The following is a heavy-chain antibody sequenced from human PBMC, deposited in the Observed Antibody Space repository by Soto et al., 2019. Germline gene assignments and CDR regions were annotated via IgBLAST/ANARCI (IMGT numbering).Heavy chain of an antibody. V-gene: IGHV3-23*01. CDR2: ISGSGGST. D-gene: IGHD6-19*01. CDR3: ARGEDRNPSVAGPPLMD. J-gene: IGHJ4*02. Sequence: PGGSLRLSCAASGFTFSSYAMSWVRQAPGKGLEWVSAISGSGGSTYYADSVKGRFTISRDNSKNTLYLQMNSLRAEDTAVYYCARGEDRNPSVAGPPLMDWGQGTLVTVSS. CDR1: GFTFSSYA.